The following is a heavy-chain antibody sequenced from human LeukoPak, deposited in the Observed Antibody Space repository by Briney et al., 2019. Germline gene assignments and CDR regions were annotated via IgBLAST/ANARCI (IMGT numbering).Heavy chain of an antibody. Sequence: SQTLSLTFAISGDSVSSNSAAWNWIRQSPSRGLEWLGRTYYRSKWYNDYAVSVKSRITINPDTSKNQFSLQLNSVTPEDTAVYYCARDRYEYSGYDTRVVYYGMDVWGQGTTVTVSS. CDR1: GDSVSSNSAA. V-gene: IGHV6-1*01. CDR3: ARDRYEYSGYDTRVVYYGMDV. J-gene: IGHJ6*02. CDR2: TYYRSKWYN. D-gene: IGHD5-12*01.